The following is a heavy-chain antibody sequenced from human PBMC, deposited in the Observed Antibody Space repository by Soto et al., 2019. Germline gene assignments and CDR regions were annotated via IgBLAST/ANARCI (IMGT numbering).Heavy chain of an antibody. Sequence: PGGSLRLSCSTSGFTFGDYAMNWFRQAPGKGLVWVSRINSDGSSTSFADSVKGRFTISRDNAKNTLYLQMNSLRAEDTAVYYCASSLLTPFDYWGQGTLVTVSS. CDR3: ASSLLTPFDY. CDR1: GFTFGDYA. J-gene: IGHJ4*02. CDR2: INSDGSST. V-gene: IGHV3-74*01. D-gene: IGHD7-27*01.